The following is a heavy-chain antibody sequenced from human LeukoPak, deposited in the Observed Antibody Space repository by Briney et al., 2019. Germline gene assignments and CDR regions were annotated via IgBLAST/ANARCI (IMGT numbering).Heavy chain of an antibody. J-gene: IGHJ4*02. D-gene: IGHD1-1*01. Sequence: TGGSLRLSCAASGFTFSSYWMSWVRQAPGKGLEWLANIKQDGSVKYYVDSVKGRFTISRDNAKNSLFLQMNSLRAEDTAVYYCARDVGWDSSLVTTTRSDYWGQGTLVTVSS. CDR2: IKQDGSVK. V-gene: IGHV3-7*01. CDR1: GFTFSSYW. CDR3: ARDVGWDSSLVTTTRSDY.